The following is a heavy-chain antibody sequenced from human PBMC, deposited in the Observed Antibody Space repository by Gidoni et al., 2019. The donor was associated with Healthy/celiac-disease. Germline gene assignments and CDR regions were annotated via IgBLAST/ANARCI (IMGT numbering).Heavy chain of an antibody. V-gene: IGHV3-21*01. Sequence: EVQLVESGGGLVKPGGSLRLSCAASGFTFSSYSMNWVRQAPGKGLEWVSSSSSSSSYIYYADSVKGRFTISRDNAKNSLYLQMNSLRAEDTAVYYCARDSSSWGSENYWGQGTLVTVSS. CDR2: SSSSSSYI. CDR1: GFTFSSYS. CDR3: ARDSSSWGSENY. D-gene: IGHD3-10*01. J-gene: IGHJ4*02.